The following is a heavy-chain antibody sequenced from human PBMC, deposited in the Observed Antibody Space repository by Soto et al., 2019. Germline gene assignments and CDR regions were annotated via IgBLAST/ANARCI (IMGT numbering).Heavy chain of an antibody. CDR2: IYYSGST. D-gene: IGHD1-7*01. CDR1: GGSISSYY. Sequence: SETLSLTCTVSGGSISSYYWSWIRQPPGKGLEWIGYIYYSGSTNYNPSLKSRVTISVDTSKNQFSLKLSSVTAADTAVYYCARVGGITGTTPWGQGNLVTVSS. CDR3: ARVGGITGTTP. V-gene: IGHV4-59*01. J-gene: IGHJ5*02.